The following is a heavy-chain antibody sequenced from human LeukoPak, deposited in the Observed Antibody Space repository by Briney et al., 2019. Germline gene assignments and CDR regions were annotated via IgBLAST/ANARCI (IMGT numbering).Heavy chain of an antibody. D-gene: IGHD1-7*01. Sequence: SETLSLTCTVSGGSISGYCWSWIRQPPGEGLEWIGYIYYTGITNYNPSLNSRVTMSLDTSKNLFSLKLTSVTAADTAVYYCARHGDWNSRQYYFDYWGQGSLVTVSS. CDR2: IYYTGIT. V-gene: IGHV4-59*08. J-gene: IGHJ4*02. CDR1: GGSISGYC. CDR3: ARHGDWNSRQYYFDY.